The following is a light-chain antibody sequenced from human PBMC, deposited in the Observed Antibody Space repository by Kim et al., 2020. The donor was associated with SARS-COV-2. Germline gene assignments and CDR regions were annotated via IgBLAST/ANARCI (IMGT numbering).Light chain of an antibody. V-gene: IGKV1-27*01. CDR3: QKYNSAPHT. CDR1: QGISNY. CDR2: AAS. Sequence: SASIGDRVTITCRASQGISNYLAWYQQKPGKVPKLLIYAASTLQSGVPSRFSGSGSGTDFTLTINSLQPEDVATYYCQKYNSAPHTFGQGTKLEI. J-gene: IGKJ2*01.